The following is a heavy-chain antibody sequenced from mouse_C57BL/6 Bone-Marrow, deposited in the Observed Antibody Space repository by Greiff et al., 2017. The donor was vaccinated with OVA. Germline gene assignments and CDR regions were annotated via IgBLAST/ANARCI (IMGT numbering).Heavy chain of an antibody. Sequence: QVQLQQPGTELVKPGASVKLSCKASGYTFTSYWMHWVKQRPGQGLEWIGNINPSNGGTNYNEKFKSKATLTVDKSSSTAYMQLSSLTSEDSAVYYCARYEGTGTGWYCDVWGTGTTVTVSS. J-gene: IGHJ1*03. D-gene: IGHD4-1*01. CDR2: INPSNGGT. CDR1: GYTFTSYW. V-gene: IGHV1-53*01. CDR3: ARYEGTGTGWYCDV.